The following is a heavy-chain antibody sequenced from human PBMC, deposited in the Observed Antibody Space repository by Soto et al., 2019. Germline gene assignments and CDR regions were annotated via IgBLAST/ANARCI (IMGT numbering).Heavy chain of an antibody. CDR3: ARQRGHYYGMDV. CDR1: GCSLTSYW. Sequence: GASLKISGKGCGCSLTSYWSRWVRQKPGKGLEWMGRIDPSDSYTNYSPSFQGHVTISADKSISTAYLQWSSLKASDTAMYYCARQRGHYYGMDVWVQGTTVTVSS. J-gene: IGHJ6*02. D-gene: IGHD3-10*01. CDR2: IDPSDSYT. V-gene: IGHV5-10-1*01.